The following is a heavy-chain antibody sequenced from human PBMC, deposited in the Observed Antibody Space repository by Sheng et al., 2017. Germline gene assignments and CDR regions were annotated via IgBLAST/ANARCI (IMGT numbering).Heavy chain of an antibody. CDR3: ARIFGNSASVTYYYGM. CDR1: GGAFGTYH. V-gene: IGHV1-69*01. CDR2: IVPAFGTT. Sequence: QVQLVQSGAEAKKPGSSVKVSCKASGGAFGTYHIGWVRQAPAQGLEWMGGIVPAFGTTKYAQKFQGRVTITADASTNIAYMELRSLKSEDTAVYFCARIFGNSASVTYYYGM. J-gene: IGHJ6*01. D-gene: IGHD3-16*01.